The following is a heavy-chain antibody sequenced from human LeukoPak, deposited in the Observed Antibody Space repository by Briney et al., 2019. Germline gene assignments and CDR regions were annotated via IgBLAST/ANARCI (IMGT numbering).Heavy chain of an antibody. D-gene: IGHD6-19*01. Sequence: PGGSLRLSCAASGFTFSGYAMSWVRQAPGKGLEWVSAISGSGGSTYYADSVKGRFTISRDNSKNTLYLQMNSLRAEDTAVYYCAKAQQWLPNVFDYWGQGTLVTVSS. CDR1: GFTFSGYA. V-gene: IGHV3-23*01. CDR2: ISGSGGST. J-gene: IGHJ4*02. CDR3: AKAQQWLPNVFDY.